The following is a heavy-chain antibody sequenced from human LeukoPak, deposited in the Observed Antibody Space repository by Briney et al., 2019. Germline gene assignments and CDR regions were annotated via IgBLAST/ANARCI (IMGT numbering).Heavy chain of an antibody. V-gene: IGHV3-23*01. CDR1: GFTFSSYA. CDR2: ISGSGGST. Sequence: GGSLRLSCAASGFTFSSYAMSWVRQAPGKGLEWVSAISGSGGSTYYADSVRGRFTISTDNSKNTLFLQMNSLRAEDTAVYYCAKDLVLYSSSDYWGQGTLVTVSS. D-gene: IGHD6-6*01. CDR3: AKDLVLYSSSDY. J-gene: IGHJ4*02.